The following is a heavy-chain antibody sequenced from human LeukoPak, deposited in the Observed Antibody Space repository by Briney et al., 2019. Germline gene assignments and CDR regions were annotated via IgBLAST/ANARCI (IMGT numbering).Heavy chain of an antibody. D-gene: IGHD2-21*01. CDR2: IWYDGSNK. J-gene: IGHJ4*02. V-gene: IGHV3-33*01. CDR3: ARDIASVRFDY. CDR1: GFXFRNHG. Sequence: GGSLRLSCAASGFXFRNHGMHWVRQAPGKGLEWVAVIWYDGSNKYYGDSVKGRFTISRDNSKNTVNLEMDSLRAEDTAVYYCARDIASVRFDYWGQGTLVSVSS.